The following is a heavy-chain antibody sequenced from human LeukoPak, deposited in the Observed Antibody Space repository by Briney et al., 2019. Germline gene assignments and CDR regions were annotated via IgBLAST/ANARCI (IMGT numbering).Heavy chain of an antibody. Sequence: ASVKVSCKASGYTFTGYYMHWVRQAPGQGLEWMGWINPNSGGTNYAQKFQGRVTMTRDTSISTAYMELSRLRSDDTAVYYCARDRPAGTYPDYWGQGTLVTVSS. CDR1: GYTFTGYY. CDR2: INPNSGGT. V-gene: IGHV1-2*02. D-gene: IGHD2-2*01. J-gene: IGHJ4*02. CDR3: ARDRPAGTYPDY.